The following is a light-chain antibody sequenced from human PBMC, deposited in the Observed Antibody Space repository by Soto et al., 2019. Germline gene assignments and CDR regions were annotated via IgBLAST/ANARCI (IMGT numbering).Light chain of an antibody. V-gene: IGKV1-6*01. CDR3: LQDYNYPRT. CDR2: AAS. J-gene: IGKJ1*01. Sequence: AIQMTQSPSSLSASVGDRVTITCRASQGIRNDLGWYQQKPGKAPKLLIYAASSLQSGVPSRFSGSGSGTDFTLTLSSXQPEDFATYYCLQDYNYPRTFGQGTKVDIK. CDR1: QGIRND.